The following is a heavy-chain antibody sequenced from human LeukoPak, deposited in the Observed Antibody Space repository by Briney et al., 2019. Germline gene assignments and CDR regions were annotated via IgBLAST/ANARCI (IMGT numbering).Heavy chain of an antibody. Sequence: PGGSLRLSCAASRFTFSRYRMSWVRQAPGRGLEWVANIKQDGSEKYYVDSVKGRFTISRDNAKNSLFLHMNSLRVEDTAVYYCASVFWGQGALLTVSS. V-gene: IGHV3-7*02. CDR1: RFTFSRYR. CDR3: ASVF. D-gene: IGHD3-16*01. CDR2: IKQDGSEK. J-gene: IGHJ4*02.